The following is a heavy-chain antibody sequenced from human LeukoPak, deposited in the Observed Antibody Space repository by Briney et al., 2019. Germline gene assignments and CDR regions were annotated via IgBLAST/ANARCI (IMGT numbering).Heavy chain of an antibody. CDR1: GFTFISDW. V-gene: IGHV3-74*01. CDR3: ARDRAYGMDV. Sequence: GGSLRLSCAASGFTFISDWMHWVRQAPGKGLVWVSRINGDGSSATYADSVKGRFTISRDNAKNTLYLQMNSLRAEDTAVYYCARDRAYGMDVWGQGTTVTVSS. J-gene: IGHJ6*02. CDR2: INGDGSSA.